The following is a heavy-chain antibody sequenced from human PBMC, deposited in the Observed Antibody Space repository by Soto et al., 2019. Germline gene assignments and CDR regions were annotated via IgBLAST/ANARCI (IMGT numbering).Heavy chain of an antibody. D-gene: IGHD1-1*01. Sequence: SSVKVSCKASGYTFTSYDIYWVRQATGQGLEWMGWMNPSTGNSGYAQKFQGRVTMTSDTSISTAHMELSSLRSEDTAVYYCARRAETNGWNGFGADKYYFDFWGQGTLVTVSS. CDR1: GYTFTSYD. CDR2: MNPSTGNS. CDR3: ARRAETNGWNGFGADKYYFDF. J-gene: IGHJ4*02. V-gene: IGHV1-8*01.